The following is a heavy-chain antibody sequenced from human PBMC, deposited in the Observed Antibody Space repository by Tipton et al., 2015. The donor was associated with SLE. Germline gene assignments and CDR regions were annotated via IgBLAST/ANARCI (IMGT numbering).Heavy chain of an antibody. CDR1: GFTFSSYG. CDR3: ARWGRSSGWYGY. CDR2: IRYDGSNK. Sequence: SLRLSCAASGFTFSSYGMHWVRQAPGKGLEWVAFIRYDGSNKYYADSVKGRFTISRDNSKNTLYLQMNSLRAEDTAVYYCARWGRSSGWYGYWGQGTLVTVSS. V-gene: IGHV3-30*02. D-gene: IGHD6-19*01. J-gene: IGHJ4*02.